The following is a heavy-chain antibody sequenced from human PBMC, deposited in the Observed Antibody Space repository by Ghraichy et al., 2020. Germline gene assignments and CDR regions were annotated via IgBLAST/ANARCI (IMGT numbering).Heavy chain of an antibody. CDR3: ARHGGRGLPEDYYYGMDV. V-gene: IGHV5-51*01. CDR1: GYSFTSYW. J-gene: IGHJ6*02. CDR2: IYPGDSDT. D-gene: IGHD3-10*01. Sequence: GESLNISCKGSGYSFTSYWIGWVRQMPGKGLEWMGIIYPGDSDTRYSPSFQGQVTISADKSISTAYLQWSSLKASDTAMYYCARHGGRGLPEDYYYGMDVWGQGTTVTVSS.